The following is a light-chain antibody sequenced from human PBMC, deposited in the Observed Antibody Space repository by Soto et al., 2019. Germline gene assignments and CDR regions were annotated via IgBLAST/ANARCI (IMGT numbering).Light chain of an antibody. CDR2: GAS. J-gene: IGKJ3*01. V-gene: IGKV3-20*01. Sequence: EIVLTQSPGTLSLSPGERATLSCRASQSVSSSYLAWYQQKPGPAPRLLIYGASSRATGIQDRFSGSGSGTDFTLTISRLEPEDFAVYYCQQYGSSPGFTFGPGTKVDIK. CDR3: QQYGSSPGFT. CDR1: QSVSSSY.